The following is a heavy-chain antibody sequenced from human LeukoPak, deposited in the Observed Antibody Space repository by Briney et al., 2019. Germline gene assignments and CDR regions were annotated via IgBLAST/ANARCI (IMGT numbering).Heavy chain of an antibody. Sequence: PSETLSLTCTVSGGSISSGGYYWSWIRQHPGTGLEWIGYIYYSGSTYYNPSLKSRVTISVDTSKNQFSLKLSSVTAADTAVYYCAAVAGRLFDPWGQGTLVTVSS. V-gene: IGHV4-31*03. CDR1: GGSISSGGYY. D-gene: IGHD6-19*01. CDR2: IYYSGST. J-gene: IGHJ5*02. CDR3: AAVAGRLFDP.